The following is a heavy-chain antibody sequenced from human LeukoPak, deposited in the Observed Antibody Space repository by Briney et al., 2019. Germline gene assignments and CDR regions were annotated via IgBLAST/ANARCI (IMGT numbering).Heavy chain of an antibody. CDR2: IKEDGSEK. J-gene: IGHJ4*02. CDR1: GFTFSNYW. D-gene: IGHD3/OR15-3a*01. V-gene: IGHV3-7*01. Sequence: PGGSLRLSCAASGFTFSNYWMSWVRQAPGKGLEWVANIKEDGSEKYYVDSVKGRFTISRDNARNSLYLRMNSLRVEDTAVYFCARVGLDFIYYFDSWGQGTLVTVSS. CDR3: ARVGLDFIYYFDS.